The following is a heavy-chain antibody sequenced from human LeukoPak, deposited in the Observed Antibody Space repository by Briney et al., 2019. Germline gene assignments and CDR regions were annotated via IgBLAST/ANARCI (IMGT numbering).Heavy chain of an antibody. CDR2: IYYSGST. Sequence: PSETLSLTCTVSGGSISSGGYYWSWIRQHPGKGLEWIGYIYYSGSTYYNPSLKSRVTISVDTSKNQFSLKLSSVTAADTAVYYCAIRDSSGWVNWFDPWGQGTLVTVPS. D-gene: IGHD6-19*01. V-gene: IGHV4-31*03. J-gene: IGHJ5*02. CDR1: GGSISSGGYY. CDR3: AIRDSSGWVNWFDP.